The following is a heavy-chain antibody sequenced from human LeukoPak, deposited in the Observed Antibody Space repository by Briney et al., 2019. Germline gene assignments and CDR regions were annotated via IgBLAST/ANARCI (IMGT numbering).Heavy chain of an antibody. V-gene: IGHV1-2*02. CDR1: GYTFTGYY. CDR3: ATYSSGWYSLGAIDI. Sequence: GASVKVSCKASGYTFTGYYMHWVRQAPGQGLEWMGWINPNSGGTNYAQKFQGRVTMTRDTSISTAYMELSRLRSDDTAVYYCATYSSGWYSLGAIDIWGQGKTLTVSS. J-gene: IGHJ3*02. CDR2: INPNSGGT. D-gene: IGHD6-19*01.